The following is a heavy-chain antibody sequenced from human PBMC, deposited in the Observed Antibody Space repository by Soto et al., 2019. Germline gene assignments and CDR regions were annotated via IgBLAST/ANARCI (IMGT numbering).Heavy chain of an antibody. CDR3: ARSYWELAVIDY. D-gene: IGHD1-26*01. Sequence: GGSLRLSCAASGFTFSSYGMHWVRQAPGKGLEWVAVISYDGSNKYYADSVKGRFTISRDNSKNTLYLQMNSLRAEDTAVYYCARSYWELAVIDYWGQGTLVTVSS. V-gene: IGHV3-30*03. CDR2: ISYDGSNK. J-gene: IGHJ4*02. CDR1: GFTFSSYG.